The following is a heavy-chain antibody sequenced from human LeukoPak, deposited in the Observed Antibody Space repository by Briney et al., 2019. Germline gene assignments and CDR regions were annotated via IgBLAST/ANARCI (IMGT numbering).Heavy chain of an antibody. J-gene: IGHJ6*03. V-gene: IGHV3-53*01. CDR2: IYSGGST. CDR3: ARGLVYYYYYMDV. Sequence: GGSLRLSCAASGFTVSSNYMSWVRQAPGKGLEWVSDIYSGGSTYYADSVKGRFTISRDNSKNTLYLQMNSLRAEDTAVYYCARGLVYYYYYMDVWGKGTTVTVSS. CDR1: GFTVSSNY. D-gene: IGHD3-16*01.